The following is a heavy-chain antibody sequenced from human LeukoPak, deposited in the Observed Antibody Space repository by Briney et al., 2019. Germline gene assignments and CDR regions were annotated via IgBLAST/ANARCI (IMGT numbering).Heavy chain of an antibody. Sequence: SETLSLTCTVSGGSISSSSYYWGWIRQPPGRGLEWIGSIYYSGSTYYNPSLKGRVTISVDTSKNQFSLTLSSVTAADTAVYHCASQWIFVYNWFGPWGQGTLVTVSS. CDR3: ASQWIFVYNWFGP. V-gene: IGHV4-39*01. CDR1: GGSISSSSYY. D-gene: IGHD3-3*01. CDR2: IYYSGST. J-gene: IGHJ5*02.